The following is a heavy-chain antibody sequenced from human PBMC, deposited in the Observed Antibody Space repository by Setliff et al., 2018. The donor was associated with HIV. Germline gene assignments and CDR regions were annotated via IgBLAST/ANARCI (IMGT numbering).Heavy chain of an antibody. CDR2: IYYSGST. Sequence: SETLSLTCTVSGGSISSYYWSWIRQPPGKGLEWVGYIYYSGSTIYNPSLKSRVTISADTSKNKFSLNLSSVTAADTAVYYCARSSGSYWMNALDIWGQGTMVTVSS. CDR1: GGSISSYY. D-gene: IGHD1-26*01. J-gene: IGHJ3*02. CDR3: ARSSGSYWMNALDI. V-gene: IGHV4-59*01.